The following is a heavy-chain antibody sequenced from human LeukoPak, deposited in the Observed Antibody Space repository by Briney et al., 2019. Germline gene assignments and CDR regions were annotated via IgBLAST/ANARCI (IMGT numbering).Heavy chain of an antibody. Sequence: ASVKVSCTASGYTFIGHYMHWVRQAPGQGLEWMGWMNPNSGKTGYAQKFQGRVTITRNTSISTAYMELSSLRSEDTAVYYCARGTLDTAMVHYYYYYYMDVWGKGTTVTVSS. CDR3: ARGTLDTAMVHYYYYYYMDV. CDR2: MNPNSGKT. V-gene: IGHV1-8*03. CDR1: GYTFIGHY. J-gene: IGHJ6*03. D-gene: IGHD5-18*01.